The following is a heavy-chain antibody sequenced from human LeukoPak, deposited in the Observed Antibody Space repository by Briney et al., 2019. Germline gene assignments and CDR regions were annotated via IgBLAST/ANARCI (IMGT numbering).Heavy chain of an antibody. CDR1: GYSFTIYD. CDR3: ARVGFCRGSGCNWYFDL. D-gene: IGHD2-15*01. J-gene: IGHJ2*01. V-gene: IGHV1-8*01. CDR2: MNPSRGDT. Sequence: ASVKVSCKASGYSFTIYDINWVRQATGQGPEWMGWMNPSRGDTGYAQKFQGKVTMTRETSTGTAYMELTSLSSEDTAVYYCARVGFCRGSGCNWYFDLWGQGTLVTVSS.